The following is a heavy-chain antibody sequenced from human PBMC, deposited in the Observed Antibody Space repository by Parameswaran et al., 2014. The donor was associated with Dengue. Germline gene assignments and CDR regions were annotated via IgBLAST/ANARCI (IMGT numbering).Heavy chain of an antibody. D-gene: IGHD3-16*01. V-gene: IGHV4-31*03. Sequence: SETLSLTCTVSGGSISSGGYYWSWIRQHPGKGLEWIGYIYYSGSTYYNPSLKSRVTISVDTSKNQFSLKLSSVTAADTAVYYCARERGEVTNFDYWGQGTLVTVSS. CDR3: ARERGEVTNFDY. CDR1: GGSISSGGYY. J-gene: IGHJ4*02. CDR2: IYYSGST.